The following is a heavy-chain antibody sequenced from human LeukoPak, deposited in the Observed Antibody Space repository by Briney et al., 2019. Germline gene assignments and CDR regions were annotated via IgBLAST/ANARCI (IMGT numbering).Heavy chain of an antibody. D-gene: IGHD3-10*01. V-gene: IGHV1-69*05. J-gene: IGHJ4*02. Sequence: ASVKVSCKASGGTFSSYAINWVRQAPGRGLEWMGGIIPIFGTANYAQKFQGRVTITTDESTSTAYMELSSLRSEDTAVYYCAREGGSGSYNFDYWGQGTLVTVSS. CDR1: GGTFSSYA. CDR2: IIPIFGTA. CDR3: AREGGSGSYNFDY.